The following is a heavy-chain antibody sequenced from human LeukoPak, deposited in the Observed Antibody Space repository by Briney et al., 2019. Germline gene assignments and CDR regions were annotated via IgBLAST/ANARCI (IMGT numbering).Heavy chain of an antibody. CDR3: ARTSSSDTFDY. CDR2: ISSSSSYI. CDR1: VFTFSSYW. J-gene: IGHJ4*02. V-gene: IGHV3-21*01. Sequence: TGGSLRLSCAASVFTFSSYWKSWVRKSTGKGLVWVSSISSSSSYIYYADSVKGRFTISRDNAKNSLYLQMNSLRAEDTAVYYCARTSSSDTFDYWGQGTLVTVSS. D-gene: IGHD6-6*01.